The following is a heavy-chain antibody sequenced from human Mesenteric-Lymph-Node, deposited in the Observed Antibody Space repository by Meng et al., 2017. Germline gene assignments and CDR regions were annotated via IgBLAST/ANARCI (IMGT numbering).Heavy chain of an antibody. Sequence: SLKISCAASGFTFDDYAMHWGRQAPGKGLEWVSGISWNSGSIGYADSVKGRFTISRDNAKNSLYLQMNSLRAEDMALYYCAKDICARHGYYFDYWGQGTLVTVSS. CDR3: AKDICARHGYYFDY. V-gene: IGHV3-9*03. CDR2: ISWNSGSI. J-gene: IGHJ4*02. CDR1: GFTFDDYA. D-gene: IGHD2-2*01.